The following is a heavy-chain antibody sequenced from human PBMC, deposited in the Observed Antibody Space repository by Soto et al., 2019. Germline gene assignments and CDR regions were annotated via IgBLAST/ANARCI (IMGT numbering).Heavy chain of an antibody. CDR3: ARYWIHYFSSGPGDY. V-gene: IGHV1-3*01. D-gene: IGHD2-2*01. J-gene: IGHJ4*02. CDR1: GSTFTTYP. CDR2: INAANGDT. Sequence: ASVKVSCQTAGSTFTTYPIHWVRQAPGQGLEWMGWINAANGDTKYSQKFQGRVTITRDPSAITAYMELSSLRSDDTAVYYCARYWIHYFSSGPGDYWGQDTLVTVSS.